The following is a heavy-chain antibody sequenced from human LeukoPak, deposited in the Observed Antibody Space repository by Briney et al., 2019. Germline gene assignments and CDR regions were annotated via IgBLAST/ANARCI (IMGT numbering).Heavy chain of an antibody. CDR1: GLNFDDSA. CDR3: AKESGKFDY. V-gene: IGHV3-43*02. J-gene: IGHJ4*02. Sequence: GGSLRLSCVAPGLNFDDSAMHWVRQAPGKGLEWVSLISADGGSTFSADSVKGRFSISRDNSKNSLYLQMNSLRSEDTAMYYCAKESGKFDYWGQGTLVAVSS. CDR2: ISADGGST.